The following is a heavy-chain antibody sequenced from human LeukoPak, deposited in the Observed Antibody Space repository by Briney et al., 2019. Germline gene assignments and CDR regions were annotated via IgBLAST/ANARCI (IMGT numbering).Heavy chain of an antibody. CDR3: ATGGVVSHWYFDL. J-gene: IGHJ2*01. V-gene: IGHV1-2*02. CDR1: GYTFTGSY. Sequence: ASVRVSCKASGYTFTGSYMHWVRQAPGQGLEWMGWINPNSGDTDYAQKFQGRVTMTRDTSIGTAYMELSRLRSDDTAVYYCATGGVVSHWYFDLWGRGTLVTVSS. D-gene: IGHD3-10*01. CDR2: INPNSGDT.